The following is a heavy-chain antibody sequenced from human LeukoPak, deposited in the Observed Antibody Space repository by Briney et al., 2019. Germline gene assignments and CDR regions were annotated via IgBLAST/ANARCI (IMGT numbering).Heavy chain of an antibody. CDR1: GFTFSSYG. V-gene: IGHV3-23*01. CDR3: AKDGPIFGVVIPNYYYYYMDV. J-gene: IGHJ6*03. Sequence: QTGGSLRLSCAASGFTFSSYGMHWVRQAPGKGLEWVSAISGSGGSTYYADSVKGRFTISRDNSKNTLYLQMNSLRAEDTAVYYCAKDGPIFGVVIPNYYYYYMDVWGKGTTATVSS. CDR2: ISGSGGST. D-gene: IGHD3-3*01.